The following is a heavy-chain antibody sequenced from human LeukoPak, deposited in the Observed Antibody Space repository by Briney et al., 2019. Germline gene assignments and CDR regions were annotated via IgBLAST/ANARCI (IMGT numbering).Heavy chain of an antibody. CDR2: IIPILGIA. CDR3: ASGDGYNLGFDY. J-gene: IGHJ4*02. V-gene: IGHV1-69*04. D-gene: IGHD5-24*01. CDR1: GGTFSSYA. Sequence: GSSVKVSCKASGGTFSSYAISWVRQAPGQGLEWMGRIIPILGIANYAQKFQGRVTITADKSTGTAYMELSSLRSEDTAVYYCASGDGYNLGFDYWGQGTLVTVSS.